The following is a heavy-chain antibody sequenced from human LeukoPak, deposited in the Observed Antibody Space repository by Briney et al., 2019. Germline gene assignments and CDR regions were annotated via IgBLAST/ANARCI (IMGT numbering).Heavy chain of an antibody. Sequence: SETLPLTCTVSGGSIGSSRYYWGWIRQPPGKGLEWIGSIYYTGNTYYNPSLKSRVTMSVDTSKNQFSLKLSSVTAADTAVYYCARQRRSSGWQPPPDHYYYYYMDVWGKGTTVTISS. CDR2: IYYTGNT. D-gene: IGHD6-19*01. J-gene: IGHJ6*03. CDR3: ARQRRSSGWQPPPDHYYYYYMDV. CDR1: GGSIGSSRYY. V-gene: IGHV4-39*01.